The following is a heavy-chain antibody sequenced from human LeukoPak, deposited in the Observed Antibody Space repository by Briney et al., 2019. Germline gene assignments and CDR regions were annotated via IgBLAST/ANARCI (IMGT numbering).Heavy chain of an antibody. CDR2: INTNTGNP. CDR3: ARGKLVVTKVDWFDP. D-gene: IGHD3-22*01. CDR1: GYTFTSYA. J-gene: IGHJ5*02. Sequence: GASVKVSCKASGYTFTSYAMNWVRQAPGQGLEWMGWINTNTGNPTYAQGFTGRFVFSLDTSVSTAYLQISSLKAEDTAVYYCARGKLVVTKVDWFDPWGQGTLVTVSS. V-gene: IGHV7-4-1*02.